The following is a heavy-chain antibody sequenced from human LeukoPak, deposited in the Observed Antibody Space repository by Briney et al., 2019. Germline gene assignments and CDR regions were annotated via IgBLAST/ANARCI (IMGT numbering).Heavy chain of an antibody. CDR1: GGTFSSYT. V-gene: IGHV1-69*04. Sequence: ASVKVSCKASGGTFSSYTISWVRQAPGQGLEWMGRIIPILGIANYAQKFQGRVTITADKSTSTAYMELSSLRSEDTAVYYCARDEFPTGHDSSGHYGMDVWGQGTTVTVSS. CDR3: ARDEFPTGHDSSGHYGMDV. D-gene: IGHD3-22*01. J-gene: IGHJ6*02. CDR2: IIPILGIA.